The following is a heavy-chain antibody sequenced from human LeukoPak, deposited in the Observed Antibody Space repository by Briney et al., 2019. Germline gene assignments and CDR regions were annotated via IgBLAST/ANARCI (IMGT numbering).Heavy chain of an antibody. CDR1: GFTFDDYA. CDR2: ISWNSGSI. Sequence: GGSLRLSCAASGFTFDDYAMHWVRQAPGKGLEWVSGISWNSGSIGYADSVKGRFTISRDNAKNSLYLQMNSLRAEDTALYYCAKDADAVAVADDYFDYWGQGTLVTVSS. J-gene: IGHJ4*02. CDR3: AKDADAVAVADDYFDY. D-gene: IGHD6-19*01. V-gene: IGHV3-9*01.